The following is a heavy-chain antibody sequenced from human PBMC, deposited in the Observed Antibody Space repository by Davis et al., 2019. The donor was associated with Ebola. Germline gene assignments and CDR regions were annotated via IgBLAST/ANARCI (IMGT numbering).Heavy chain of an antibody. Sequence: MPSETLSLTCTVSGGSISGYFWSWIRQPPGKGLEWIGYIHYSGSTKYNLSLESRVTISIDTSKNQFSLRLSSVTAADTAVYYCARVVAATGNYYYYYGMDVWGQGTTVTVSS. CDR3: ARVVAATGNYYYYYGMDV. V-gene: IGHV4-59*13. J-gene: IGHJ6*02. D-gene: IGHD2-15*01. CDR2: IHYSGST. CDR1: GGSISGYF.